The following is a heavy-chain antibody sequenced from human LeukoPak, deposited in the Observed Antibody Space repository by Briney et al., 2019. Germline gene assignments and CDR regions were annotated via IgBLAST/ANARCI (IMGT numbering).Heavy chain of an antibody. CDR3: ARGAAIPLSFDY. Sequence: GGSLRLSCAASGFTFSSYSMNWVRQAPGKGLEWVSSISSSSSYIYYADSVKGRFTISRDNAKNSLYLQMNSLRAEDTAVYYCARGAAIPLSFDYWGQGTLVTVSS. D-gene: IGHD2-21*02. CDR2: ISSSSSYI. J-gene: IGHJ4*02. V-gene: IGHV3-21*01. CDR1: GFTFSSYS.